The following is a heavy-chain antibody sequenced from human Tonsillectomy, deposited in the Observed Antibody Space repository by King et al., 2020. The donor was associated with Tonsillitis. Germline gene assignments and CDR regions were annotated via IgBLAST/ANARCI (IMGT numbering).Heavy chain of an antibody. CDR3: ARDPTYYYDSSGYYYSHFDY. CDR1: GFTFISYW. D-gene: IGHD3-22*01. J-gene: IGHJ4*02. CDR2: IKQDGSGK. V-gene: IGHV3-7*04. Sequence: VQLVESGGGLVQPGGSLRLSCAASGFTFISYWMTWVRQAPGKGRGGVANIKQDGSGKNYVDFVKGRFTISRDNAKNSLYLQMNSLRAEDTAVYYCARDPTYYYDSSGYYYSHFDYWGQGTLVTVSS.